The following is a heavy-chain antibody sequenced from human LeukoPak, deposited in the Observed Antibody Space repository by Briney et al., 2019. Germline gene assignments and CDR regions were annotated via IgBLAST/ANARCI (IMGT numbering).Heavy chain of an antibody. CDR2: IYYSGST. CDR3: ARDIGSERELFGGNAFDI. D-gene: IGHD1-26*01. Sequence: PSETLSLTCTVSGGSISSYYWSWIRQPPGKGLEWIGYIYYSGSTNYNPSLKSRVTISVDTSKNQFSLKLSSVTAADTAVYYCARDIGSERELFGGNAFDIWGQGTMVTVSS. V-gene: IGHV4-59*01. CDR1: GGSISSYY. J-gene: IGHJ3*02.